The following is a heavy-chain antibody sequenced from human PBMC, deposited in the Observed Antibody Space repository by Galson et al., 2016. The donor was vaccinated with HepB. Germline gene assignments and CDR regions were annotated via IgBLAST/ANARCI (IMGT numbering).Heavy chain of an antibody. V-gene: IGHV3-23*01. Sequence: SLRLSCAASGFMYRNYAMRWVRQAPGKGLEWVSVISGSGGATFYGDSVKGRFSISRDNSQNTLDLQMNSLTPEDTAIYYCVRVFDYLKGWIDQWGRGTLVTVSS. J-gene: IGHJ4*02. CDR2: ISGSGGAT. D-gene: IGHD5-12*01. CDR1: GFMYRNYA. CDR3: VRVFDYLKGWIDQ.